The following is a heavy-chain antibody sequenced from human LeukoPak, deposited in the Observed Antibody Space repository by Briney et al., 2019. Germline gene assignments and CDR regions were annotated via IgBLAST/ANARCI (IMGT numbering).Heavy chain of an antibody. CDR3: ARGLNLGGYFDY. D-gene: IGHD2-15*01. CDR2: ISSSSSYI. V-gene: IGHV3-21*01. CDR1: GFTFSSYS. Sequence: PGGSLRLSCAASGFTFSSYSMNWVRQAPGKGLEWVSSISSSSSYIYYADSVKGRFTISRDNAKNSLYLQMNSLRAEDTAVYYCARGLNLGGYFDYWGQGTLVTVSS. J-gene: IGHJ4*02.